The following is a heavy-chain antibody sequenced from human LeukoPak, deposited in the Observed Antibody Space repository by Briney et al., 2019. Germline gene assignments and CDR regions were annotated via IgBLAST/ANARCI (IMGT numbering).Heavy chain of an antibody. CDR2: ISWNSGTI. Sequence: GRSLRLSCAASGFTFDDYAMHWVRQAPGKGLEWVSGISWNSGTIAYADSVKGRFTISRDNAKNSLYLQMNSLRAEDTALYYCARLYSSSWYNYDVFDIWGQGTMVTVSS. V-gene: IGHV3-9*01. J-gene: IGHJ3*02. D-gene: IGHD6-13*01. CDR1: GFTFDDYA. CDR3: ARLYSSSWYNYDVFDI.